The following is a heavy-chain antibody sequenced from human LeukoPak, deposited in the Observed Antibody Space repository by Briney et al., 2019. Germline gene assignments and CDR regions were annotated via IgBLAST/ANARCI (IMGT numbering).Heavy chain of an antibody. CDR1: GDSLSELS. V-gene: IGHV1-24*01. J-gene: IGHJ4*02. D-gene: IGHD4-17*01. Sequence: ASVKVSCKVSGDSLSELSMQWVRQAPGKGLEWMGGFDPDDDEIKYAQKFHGRVTVTEDKFSDTAYMELNSLRSEDTAVYYCATGVTTGYWGQGTLVTVSP. CDR3: ATGVTTGY. CDR2: FDPDDDEI.